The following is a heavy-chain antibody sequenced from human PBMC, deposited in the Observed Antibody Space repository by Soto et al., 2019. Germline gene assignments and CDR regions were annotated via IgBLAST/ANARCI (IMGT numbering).Heavy chain of an antibody. J-gene: IGHJ4*02. CDR3: AKDMPLLGFLTYYYDSSGYYRLFDY. CDR1: GFIFSTYG. V-gene: IGHV3-30*18. D-gene: IGHD3-22*01. Sequence: QVQLVESGGGVVQPGRSLGLSCAASGFIFSTYGMHWVRQAPGKGLEWVAVISYDGSNKYYAYSVKGRFTISRDNSKNTLYLQMNSLRAEDTAVYYCAKDMPLLGFLTYYYDSSGYYRLFDYWGQGTLVTVSS. CDR2: ISYDGSNK.